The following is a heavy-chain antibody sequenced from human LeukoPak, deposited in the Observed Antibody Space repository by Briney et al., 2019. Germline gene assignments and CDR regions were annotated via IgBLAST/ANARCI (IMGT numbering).Heavy chain of an antibody. CDR1: GFTFSNYN. V-gene: IGHV3-21*01. CDR3: AKDRSSSYFDY. J-gene: IGHJ4*02. CDR2: ITSSSSYI. D-gene: IGHD6-6*01. Sequence: GGSLRLSCAASGFTFSNYNMNWVRHAPGKGLEWVSSITSSSSYIYYADSVKGRFTISRDNSKNTLYLQMNSLRAEDTAVYYCAKDRSSSYFDYWGQGTLVTVSS.